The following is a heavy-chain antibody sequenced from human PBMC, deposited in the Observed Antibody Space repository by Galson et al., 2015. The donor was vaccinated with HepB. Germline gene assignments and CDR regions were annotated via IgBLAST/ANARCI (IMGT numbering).Heavy chain of an antibody. D-gene: IGHD6-13*01. V-gene: IGHV1-3*01. Sequence: SVKVSCKASGYTFTMYAMHWVRQAPGQRPEWMGWINVGNGNTKYSQKFQGRVTITRDTSASTAYMELGSLKSEDTAVYYCARSGRFGIAAADHGLYWGQGTLRTVSS. CDR1: GYTFTMYA. J-gene: IGHJ4*02. CDR3: ARSGRFGIAAADHGLY. CDR2: INVGNGNT.